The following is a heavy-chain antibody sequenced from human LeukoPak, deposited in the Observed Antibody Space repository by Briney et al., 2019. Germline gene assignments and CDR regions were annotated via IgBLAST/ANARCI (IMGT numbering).Heavy chain of an antibody. Sequence: SETLSLTCAVYGGSFSGYYWSWIRQPPGKGLEWIGEINHSGSTNYNPSLKSRVTISVDTSKNQFSLKLSSVTAADTAVYYCARKWVGWELLPEYYFDYWGQGTLVTVSS. CDR2: INHSGST. CDR3: ARKWVGWELLPEYYFDY. D-gene: IGHD1-26*01. J-gene: IGHJ4*02. V-gene: IGHV4-34*01. CDR1: GGSFSGYY.